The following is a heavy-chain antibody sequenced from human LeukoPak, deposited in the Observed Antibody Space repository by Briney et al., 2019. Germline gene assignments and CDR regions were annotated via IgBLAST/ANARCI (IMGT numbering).Heavy chain of an antibody. V-gene: IGHV1-8*02. D-gene: IGHD3-10*01. J-gene: IGHJ4*02. CDR2: MNPNSGNT. CDR1: GYTFTGHY. CDR3: ARGYGSAFYYFDY. Sequence: ASVKVSCKASGYTFTGHYMHWVRQATGQGLEWMGWMNPNSGNTGYAQKFQGRVTMTRNTSISTAYMELSSLRSEDTAVYYCARGYGSAFYYFDYWGQGTLVTVSS.